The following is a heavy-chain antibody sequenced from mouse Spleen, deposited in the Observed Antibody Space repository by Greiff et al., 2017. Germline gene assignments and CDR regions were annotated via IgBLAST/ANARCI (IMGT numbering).Heavy chain of an antibody. V-gene: IGHV1-54*01. CDR1: GYAFTNYL. CDR3: AREDYGPFAY. D-gene: IGHD2-4*01. J-gene: IGHJ3*01. Sequence: VQLVESGAELVRPGTSVKVSCKASGYAFTNYLIEWVKQRPGQGLEWIGVINPGSGGTNYNEKFKGKATLTADKSSSTAYMQLSSLTSDDSAVYFCAREDYGPFAYWGQGTLVTVSA. CDR2: INPGSGGT.